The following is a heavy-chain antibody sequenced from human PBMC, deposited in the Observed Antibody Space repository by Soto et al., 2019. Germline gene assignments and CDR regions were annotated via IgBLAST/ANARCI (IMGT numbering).Heavy chain of an antibody. Sequence: GASVKVSCKASGYTFTTYGISWVRQAPGQGLEWMGWISAYNGNTNYSQRLQGRVTMTTDTSTSTAYMELRSLRSDDTAVYYCARDQPDSSGWSFDYWGQGTLVTVSS. D-gene: IGHD6-19*01. J-gene: IGHJ4*02. CDR2: ISAYNGNT. V-gene: IGHV1-18*04. CDR3: ARDQPDSSGWSFDY. CDR1: GYTFTTYG.